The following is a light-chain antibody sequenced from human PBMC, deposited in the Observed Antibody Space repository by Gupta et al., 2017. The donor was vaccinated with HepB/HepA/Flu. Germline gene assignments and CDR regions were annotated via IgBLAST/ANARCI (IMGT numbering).Light chain of an antibody. CDR1: QGISRY. CDR2: AAS. CDR3: QQYYSYPPA. Sequence: AIRMTQSPSSFSASTGDRVTIICRASQGISRYLAWYQQKPGKAPKLLIYAASTLQSGVPSRFSGSGSGTEFTLTISCLQSEDFATYYCQQYYSYPPAFGQGTRLEIK. J-gene: IGKJ5*01. V-gene: IGKV1-8*01.